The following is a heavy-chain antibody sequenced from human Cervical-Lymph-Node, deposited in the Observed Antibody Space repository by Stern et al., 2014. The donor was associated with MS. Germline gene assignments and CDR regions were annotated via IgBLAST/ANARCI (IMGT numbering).Heavy chain of an antibody. Sequence: QVQLVESGGGLVKPGGSLRLSCAASGFTFGAAFMTWIRQAPGKGLEWVSYISSSGSTVHYADSVKGRFTISRDNANNSLYLQMNSLRAEDTAVYYCASEKCTSASCFLSWGQGALVTVSS. V-gene: IGHV3-11*01. CDR3: ASEKCTSASCFLS. CDR2: ISSSGSTV. D-gene: IGHD2-8*02. CDR1: GFTFGAAF. J-gene: IGHJ4*02.